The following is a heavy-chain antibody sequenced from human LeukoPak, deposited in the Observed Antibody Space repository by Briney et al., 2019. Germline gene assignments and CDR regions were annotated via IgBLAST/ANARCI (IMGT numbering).Heavy chain of an antibody. CDR1: GGSFSGYP. CDR3: ARVSRWFLAVAGYADF. CDR2: TNHRGST. D-gene: IGHD6-19*01. Sequence: SETLSLTCAFSGGSFSGYPWSWIRQTPGQGLEWIGETNHRGSTNYNPSLKSRVTISVDASKSQFYLKLSSVTAADTAVYYCARVSRWFLAVAGYADFWGQGTQVTVSS. J-gene: IGHJ4*02. V-gene: IGHV4-34*01.